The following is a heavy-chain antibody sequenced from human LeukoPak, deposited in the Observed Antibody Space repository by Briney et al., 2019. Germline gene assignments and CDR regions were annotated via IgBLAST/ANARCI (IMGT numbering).Heavy chain of an antibody. D-gene: IGHD6-19*01. CDR1: GHTFITYW. CDR2: IYPGDSDT. V-gene: IGHV5-51*01. CDR3: ARVSVAGTLSAFDI. J-gene: IGHJ3*02. Sequence: GESLKISCKGSGHTFITYWIGWVRQMPGKGLECMGIIYPGDSDTRYRPSFQGQVTISADKSISTACLQWSSLKASDTAMYYCARVSVAGTLSAFDIWGQGTMVTVSS.